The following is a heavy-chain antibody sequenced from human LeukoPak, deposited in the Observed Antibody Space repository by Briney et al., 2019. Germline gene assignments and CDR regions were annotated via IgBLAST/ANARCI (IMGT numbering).Heavy chain of an antibody. CDR2: IYTGGRT. D-gene: IGHD6-13*01. V-gene: IGHV3-53*01. CDR1: GFTVSSNY. Sequence: GGSLRLSCAASGFTVSSNYMSWVRQAPGKGLEWVSVIYTGGRTYYADSVKGRFTISRDNSKNTLYLQMNSLRAEDTAVYYCARTSGNSSSWYDYWGQGTLVTVSS. J-gene: IGHJ4*02. CDR3: ARTSGNSSSWYDY.